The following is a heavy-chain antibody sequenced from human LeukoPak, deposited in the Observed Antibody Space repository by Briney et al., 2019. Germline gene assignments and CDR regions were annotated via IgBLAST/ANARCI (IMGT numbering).Heavy chain of an antibody. CDR3: ARDPGARSNFDY. J-gene: IGHJ4*02. CDR1: GFTFSSYS. CDR2: ISSSSTI. V-gene: IGHV3-48*01. Sequence: GGSLRLSCAASGFTFSSYSMNWVRQAPGKGLEWVSYISSSSTIYYADSVKGRFTISRDNAKNSLYLQMNSLRAEDTAVYYCARDPGARSNFDYWGQGTLVTVSS.